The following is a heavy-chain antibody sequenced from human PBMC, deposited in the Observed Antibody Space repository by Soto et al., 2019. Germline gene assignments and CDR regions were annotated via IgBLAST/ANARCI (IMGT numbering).Heavy chain of an antibody. J-gene: IGHJ4*02. D-gene: IGHD3-22*01. Sequence: QVQLVQSGAEVKKPGSSVKVSCKASGGTFSSYTISWVRQAPGQGLEWMGRIIPILGIANYAQKFQGRVTITADKSTSTAYMELSSLRSEDTAVYCCARDLSEYYDSSGYYFGLIDYWGQGTLVTVSS. CDR3: ARDLSEYYDSSGYYFGLIDY. CDR2: IIPILGIA. CDR1: GGTFSSYT. V-gene: IGHV1-69*08.